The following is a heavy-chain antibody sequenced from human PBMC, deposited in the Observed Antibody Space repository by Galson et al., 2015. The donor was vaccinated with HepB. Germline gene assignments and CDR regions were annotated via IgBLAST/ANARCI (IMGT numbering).Heavy chain of an antibody. CDR3: ARFENGVGAHHLDY. CDR1: GGTFSSYA. D-gene: IGHD1-26*01. J-gene: IGHJ4*02. V-gene: IGHV1-69*13. CDR2: IIPIFGTA. Sequence: SVKVSCKASGGTFSSYAISWVRQAPGQGLEWMGGIIPIFGTANYAQKFQGRVTITADESTSTAYMELSSLRSEDTAVYYCARFENGVGAHHLDYWGQGTLVTVSS.